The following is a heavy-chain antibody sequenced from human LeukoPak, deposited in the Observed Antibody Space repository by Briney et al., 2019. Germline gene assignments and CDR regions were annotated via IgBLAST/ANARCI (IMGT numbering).Heavy chain of an antibody. CDR1: GFTFSSYW. D-gene: IGHD2-2*01. J-gene: IGHJ4*02. CDR3: ARDRRYVPDC. CDR2: IQSDGSTT. V-gene: IGHV3-74*03. Sequence: GGSQRLSCAASGFTFSSYWMHWVRQTPGKGLVWVSGIQSDGSTTTYAHFVEGRFTISRDNAKNTLFLRMNSLRAEDTAVYYCARDRRYVPDCWGQGTSASVSS.